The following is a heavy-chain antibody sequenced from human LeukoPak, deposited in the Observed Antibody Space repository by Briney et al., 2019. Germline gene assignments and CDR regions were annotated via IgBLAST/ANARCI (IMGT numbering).Heavy chain of an antibody. V-gene: IGHV1-69*06. D-gene: IGHD4-11*01. J-gene: IGHJ4*02. Sequence: SVKVSCKASGGTFSSYAISWVRQAPGQGLEWMGRIIPIFGTANYAQKFQGRVTVTADNSTSTAYMELSSLRSEDTAVYYCARDFLVEDYTDYFVDYWGQGTLVTVSS. CDR1: GGTFSSYA. CDR2: IIPIFGTA. CDR3: ARDFLVEDYTDYFVDY.